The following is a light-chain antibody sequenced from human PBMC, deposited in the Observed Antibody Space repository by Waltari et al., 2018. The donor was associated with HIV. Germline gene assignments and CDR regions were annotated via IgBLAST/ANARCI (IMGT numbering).Light chain of an antibody. V-gene: IGLV2-23*02. CDR3: CAYAGSTTYVI. Sequence: QSALPQPASVSGPPGQSITIPCPGTRSDVSGYQLLPWYQQHPGKAPKLMIYEVSKRPSGVSNRFSGSKSGNTASLTISGLQAEDEADYYCCAYAGSTTYVIFGGGTKLTVL. CDR1: RSDVSGYQL. J-gene: IGLJ2*01. CDR2: EVS.